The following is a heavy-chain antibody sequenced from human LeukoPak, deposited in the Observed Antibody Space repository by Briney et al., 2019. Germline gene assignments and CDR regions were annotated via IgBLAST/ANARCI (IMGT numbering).Heavy chain of an antibody. J-gene: IGHJ6*04. Sequence: SETLSLTCAVSGTSFSGYYWSWIRQPPGKGLEWIGDIDNRGRAKYNPSLMSRVSTSIATSKNQFSLSLSSVTAADTAVYYGAREVDTALMDVWGEGTTVIVSS. CDR2: IDNRGRA. CDR3: AREVDTALMDV. CDR1: GTSFSGYY. V-gene: IGHV4-34*01. D-gene: IGHD5-18*01.